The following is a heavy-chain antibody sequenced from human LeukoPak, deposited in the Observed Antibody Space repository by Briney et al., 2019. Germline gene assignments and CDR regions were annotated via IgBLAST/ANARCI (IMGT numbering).Heavy chain of an antibody. CDR3: AKGYSYGHIFDY. D-gene: IGHD5-18*01. J-gene: IGHJ4*02. CDR1: GFTFSSYG. V-gene: IGHV3-23*01. Sequence: GGSLRLSCAASGFTFSSYGMSWVRQAPGKGLEWVSAISGSGGSTYYADSVKGRFTIPRDNSKNTLYLQMNSLRAEDTAVYYCAKGYSYGHIFDYWGQGTLVTVSS. CDR2: ISGSGGST.